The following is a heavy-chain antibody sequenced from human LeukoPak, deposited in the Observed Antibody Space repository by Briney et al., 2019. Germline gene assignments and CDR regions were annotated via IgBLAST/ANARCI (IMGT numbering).Heavy chain of an antibody. CDR2: IKQDGSEK. D-gene: IGHD6-19*01. CDR1: GFTFSSYW. CDR3: AKGFGWYSPDY. V-gene: IGHV3-7*03. J-gene: IGHJ4*02. Sequence: PGGSLRLSCAASGFTFSSYWMSWVRQAPGKGLEWVANIKQDGSEKYYVDSVKGRFTISRDNAKNSLYLQMNSLRAEDTALYYCAKGFGWYSPDYWGQGTLVTVSS.